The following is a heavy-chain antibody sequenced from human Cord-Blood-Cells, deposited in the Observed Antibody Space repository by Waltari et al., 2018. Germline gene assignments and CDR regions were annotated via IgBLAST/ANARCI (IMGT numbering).Heavy chain of an antibody. CDR3: ASLLGYCSSTSCYTGDY. CDR1: GGSFSGYY. V-gene: IGHV4-34*01. Sequence: QVQLQQWGAGLLKPSETLSLTCAVYGGSFSGYYWSWIRQPPGKGLEWIGEINHSGRTNYNPSLKSRVTISVDTSKNQFSLKLSSVTAADTTVYYCASLLGYCSSTSCYTGDYWGQGTLVTVSS. CDR2: INHSGRT. J-gene: IGHJ4*02. D-gene: IGHD2-2*02.